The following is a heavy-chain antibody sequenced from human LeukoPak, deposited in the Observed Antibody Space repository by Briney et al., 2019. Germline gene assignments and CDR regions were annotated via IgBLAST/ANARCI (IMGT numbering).Heavy chain of an antibody. Sequence: SETLSLTCTVSGGSSSSSNYYWGRIRQPPGKGLEWIGSIYYSGSTYYNPSLKSRVSISVDTSKNQFSLKLSSVTAADSAVYYCARQLYYYDSSGYFDYWGQGTLVTVSS. V-gene: IGHV4-39*01. CDR1: GGSSSSSNYY. CDR2: IYYSGST. J-gene: IGHJ4*02. D-gene: IGHD3-22*01. CDR3: ARQLYYYDSSGYFDY.